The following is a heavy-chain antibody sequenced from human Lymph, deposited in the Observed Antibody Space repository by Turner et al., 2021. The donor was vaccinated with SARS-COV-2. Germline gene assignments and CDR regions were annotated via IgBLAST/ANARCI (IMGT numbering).Heavy chain of an antibody. CDR3: ARDSSGSGTLDY. Sequence: QVQLVVSGGGVVQPGRSLRLSCAASGFTFNNYPMHWVRQAPGKGLGWVAVKSYDGSNKYYADSVKGRFTISRDNSKNTLYLKMNSLRAEDTAVYYCARDSSGSGTLDYWGQGTLVTVSS. D-gene: IGHD3-10*01. CDR2: KSYDGSNK. J-gene: IGHJ4*02. CDR1: GFTFNNYP. V-gene: IGHV3-30-3*01.